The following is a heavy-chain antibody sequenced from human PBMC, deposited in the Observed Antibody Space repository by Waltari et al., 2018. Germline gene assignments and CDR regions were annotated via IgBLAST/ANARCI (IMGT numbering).Heavy chain of an antibody. D-gene: IGHD2-2*01. V-gene: IGHV3-33*01. J-gene: IGHJ6*02. Sequence: GLEWVAVIWYDGSNKYYADSVKGRFTISRDNSKNTLYLQMNSLRAEDTAVYYCARDTEPYVVPAAMWGGRNYYYGMDVWGQGTTVTVSS. CDR3: ARDTEPYVVPAAMWGGRNYYYGMDV. CDR2: IWYDGSNK.